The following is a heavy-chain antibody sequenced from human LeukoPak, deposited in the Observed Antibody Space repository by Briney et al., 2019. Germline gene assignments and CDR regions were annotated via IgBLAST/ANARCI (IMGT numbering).Heavy chain of an antibody. CDR1: GFTFSSHS. Sequence: GGSLRLSCAASGFTFSSHSMNWVRQAPGKGLEWVSGISWNSGSIGYGDSVKGRFTVSRDSAKNSLYLQMNSLRAEDTALYYCAKAIGGSYYWYFDLWGRGTLVTVSS. V-gene: IGHV3-9*01. CDR3: AKAIGGSYYWYFDL. CDR2: ISWNSGSI. J-gene: IGHJ2*01. D-gene: IGHD3-10*01.